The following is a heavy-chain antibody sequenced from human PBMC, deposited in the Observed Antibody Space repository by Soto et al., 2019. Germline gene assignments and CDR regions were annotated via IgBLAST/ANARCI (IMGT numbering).Heavy chain of an antibody. Sequence: QITLKESGPTLVKPTQTLTLTCTFSGFSLSTRGVSVGWIRQPPGKALEWLALIYWDDDKRYSPSLKSRRTSTKDMSKNQVVLIMTNMDPVDTATYYCAHRPGPGLMVYTGFDYWGQGTLVTVSS. V-gene: IGHV2-5*02. CDR1: GFSLSTRGVS. CDR2: IYWDDDK. J-gene: IGHJ4*02. CDR3: AHRPGPGLMVYTGFDY. D-gene: IGHD2-8*01.